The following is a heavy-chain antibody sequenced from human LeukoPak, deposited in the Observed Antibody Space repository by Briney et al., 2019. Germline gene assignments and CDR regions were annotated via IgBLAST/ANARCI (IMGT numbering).Heavy chain of an antibody. CDR2: ISSSGTTI. D-gene: IGHD3-22*01. CDR3: ARNNYYYESSGYFRHDV. J-gene: IGHJ4*02. CDR1: GFTFSSYE. V-gene: IGHV3-48*03. Sequence: GGSLRLSCAASGFTFSSYEMNWVRQAPGKGLEWVSYISSSGTTIYYVDSVKGRFAISRDNAKNSLYLQMNSLRAEDTAVYYCARNNYYYESSGYFRHDVWGQGTLVTVPS.